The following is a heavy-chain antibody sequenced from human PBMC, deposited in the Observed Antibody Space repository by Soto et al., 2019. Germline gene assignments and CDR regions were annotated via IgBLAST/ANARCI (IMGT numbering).Heavy chain of an antibody. J-gene: IGHJ3*02. D-gene: IGHD2-15*01. Sequence: ASVKVSCKASGYTFTSYDINWVRQATGQGLEWMGWMNPNSGNTGYAQKFQGRVTMTRNTSISTAYMELSSLRSEDTAVYYCAREKSATQGDAFDIWGQGTMVTVSS. CDR2: MNPNSGNT. CDR1: GYTFTSYD. V-gene: IGHV1-8*01. CDR3: AREKSATQGDAFDI.